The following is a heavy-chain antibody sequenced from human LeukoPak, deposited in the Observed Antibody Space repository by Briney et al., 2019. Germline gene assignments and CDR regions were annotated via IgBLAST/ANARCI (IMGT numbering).Heavy chain of an antibody. CDR2: IYHSGST. J-gene: IGHJ3*02. CDR1: GGSISSSNW. D-gene: IGHD2-21*02. V-gene: IGHV4-4*02. Sequence: PSETLSLTCAVSGGSISSSNWWSWVRQPPGKGLEWIGEIYHSGSTNYNPSLKSRVTISVDKSKNQFSLKLSSVTAADTAVYYCAREYIVVVTAPGAFDIWGQGTMVTVSS. CDR3: AREYIVVVTAPGAFDI.